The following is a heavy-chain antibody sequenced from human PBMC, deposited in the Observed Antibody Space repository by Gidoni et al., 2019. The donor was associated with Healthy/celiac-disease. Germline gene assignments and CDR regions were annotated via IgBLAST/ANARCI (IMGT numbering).Heavy chain of an antibody. V-gene: IGHV1-18*01. Sequence: VQLVQSGAEVKKPGASVTVCCKASCYTFPRYGISWVRQAPGQGLEWMGWIGAYNGNTNYAQELQGRVTMTTDTYTSTAYMELRSLRSDDTAVYYCARERVGATGVRAFDIWGQGTMVTVSS. CDR2: IGAYNGNT. CDR3: ARERVGATGVRAFDI. D-gene: IGHD1-26*01. CDR1: CYTFPRYG. J-gene: IGHJ3*02.